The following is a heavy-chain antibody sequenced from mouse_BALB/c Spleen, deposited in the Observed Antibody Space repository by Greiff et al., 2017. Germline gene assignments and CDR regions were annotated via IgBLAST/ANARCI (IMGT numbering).Heavy chain of an antibody. CDR3: ARGVLLRPLDY. V-gene: IGHV14-3*02. J-gene: IGHJ2*01. CDR1: GFNIKDTY. D-gene: IGHD1-1*01. CDR2: IDPANGNT. Sequence: EVQLQQSGAELVKPGASVKLSCTASGFNIKDTYMHWVKQRPEQGLEWIGRIDPANGNTKYDPKFQGKATITADTSSNTAYLQLSSLTSEDTAVYYCARGVLLRPLDYWGQGTTLTVSS.